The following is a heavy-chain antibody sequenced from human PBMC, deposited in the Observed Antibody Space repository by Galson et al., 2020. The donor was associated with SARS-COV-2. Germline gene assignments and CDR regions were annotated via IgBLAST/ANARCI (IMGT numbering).Heavy chain of an antibody. CDR1: GFTFSSYA. CDR2: ISGSGGST. CDR3: AKDPGGYVWGSYRYSGYFDL. J-gene: IGHJ2*01. D-gene: IGHD3-16*02. V-gene: IGHV3-23*01. Sequence: GESLKISCAASGFTFSSYAMSWVRQAPGKGLEWVSAISGSGGSTYYADSVKGRFTISRDNSKNTLYLQMNSLRAEDTAVYYCAKDPGGYVWGSYRYSGYFDLWGRGTLVTVSS.